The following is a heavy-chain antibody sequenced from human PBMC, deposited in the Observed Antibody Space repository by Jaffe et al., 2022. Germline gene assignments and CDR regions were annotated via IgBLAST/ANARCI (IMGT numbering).Heavy chain of an antibody. D-gene: IGHD1-26*01. CDR3: AKETSGSYWDYYFDY. J-gene: IGHJ4*02. CDR1: GFTFSRYG. CDR2: IRFDGSNK. Sequence: QVQLVESGGGVVQPGGSLRLSCAASGFTFSRYGIHWVRQAPGKGLEWVAFIRFDGSNKYYADSVKGRFTISRDNSKNTLFLQMNSLRVEDTAVYYCAKETSGSYWDYYFDYWGQGTLVTVSS. V-gene: IGHV3-30*02.